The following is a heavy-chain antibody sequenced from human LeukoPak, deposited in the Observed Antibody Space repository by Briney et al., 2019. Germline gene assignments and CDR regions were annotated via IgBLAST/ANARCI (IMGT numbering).Heavy chain of an antibody. J-gene: IGHJ4*02. Sequence: SETLSLTCAVYGGSFSGNYWSWIRQPPGKGLEWIGEINHSGSTNYNTSLKSRATISVDTSKNQFSLKLSSVTAADTAVYYCARVRLLWFGEYSYYFDYWGQGTLVTVSS. CDR3: ARVRLLWFGEYSYYFDY. D-gene: IGHD3-10*01. CDR2: INHSGST. V-gene: IGHV4-34*01. CDR1: GGSFSGNY.